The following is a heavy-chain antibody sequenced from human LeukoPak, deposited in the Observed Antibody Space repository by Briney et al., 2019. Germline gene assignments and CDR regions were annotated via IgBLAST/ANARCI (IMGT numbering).Heavy chain of an antibody. D-gene: IGHD5-18*01. CDR3: ARREGYSYGNFDY. CDR1: GGSISSSSYY. CDR2: IYYRGNT. J-gene: IGHJ4*02. Sequence: SETLSLTCTVSGGSISSSSYYWGWIRQPPGKGLEWIGSIYYRGNTYYNPSFKSRVTMSFDTSKNQFSLKLSSVTAADTAVYYCARREGYSYGNFDYWGQGTLVTVSS. V-gene: IGHV4-39*01.